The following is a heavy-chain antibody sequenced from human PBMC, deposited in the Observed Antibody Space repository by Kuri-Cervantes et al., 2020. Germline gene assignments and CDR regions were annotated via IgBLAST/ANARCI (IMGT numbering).Heavy chain of an antibody. J-gene: IGHJ6*02. V-gene: IGHV1-69*13. CDR3: ARDHDPVSGDYGMDV. CDR1: GGTFSKSA. Sequence: SVKVSCKASGGTFSKSAFYWVRQAPGQGLEWIGGLIPFLGTTYYAQKFQGRVTFTADERTNTASMEVSSLRSEDTAVYYCARDHDPVSGDYGMDVWGQGTTVTVSS. D-gene: IGHD2-15*01. CDR2: LIPFLGTT.